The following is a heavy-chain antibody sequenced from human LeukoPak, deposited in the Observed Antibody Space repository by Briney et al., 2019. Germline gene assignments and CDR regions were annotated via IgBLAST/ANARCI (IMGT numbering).Heavy chain of an antibody. CDR3: AKDHTYYYGSGSYSRDY. D-gene: IGHD3-10*01. V-gene: IGHV3-30*02. CDR2: IRYDGSNK. Sequence: GGSLRLSCAASGFTFSSYGMHWVRQAPGKGLEWVAFIRYDGSNKYYADSVKGRFTISRDNSKDTLYLQMNSLRAEDTAVYYCAKDHTYYYGSGSYSRDYWGQGTLVTASS. CDR1: GFTFSSYG. J-gene: IGHJ4*02.